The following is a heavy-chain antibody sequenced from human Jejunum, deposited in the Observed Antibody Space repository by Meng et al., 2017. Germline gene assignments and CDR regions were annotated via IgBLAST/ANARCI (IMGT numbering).Heavy chain of an antibody. D-gene: IGHD6-25*01. CDR3: ARDPHSGFRFDF. V-gene: IGHV3-48*03. CDR2: IDKIVERT. J-gene: IGHJ4*02. CDR1: EFTFSNYE. Sequence: GESLKISCETSEFTFSNYEMNCVRQAPGKGPEWVSYIDKIVERTEYADSVRGRFTISRDNARDSLYLQMNSLRVDDTGVYYCARDPHSGFRFDFWGQGAQVTVSS.